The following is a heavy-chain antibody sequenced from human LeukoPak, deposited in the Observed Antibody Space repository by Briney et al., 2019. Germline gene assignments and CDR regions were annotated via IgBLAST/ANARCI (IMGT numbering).Heavy chain of an antibody. CDR3: ARAGRSPDY. Sequence: GESLRLSCAASGFTFRSYWMTWVRQAPGKGLEWVANINEDGSEEHYVDSVKGRFTISRDNAKSSLHLQMNSLRVEDAALYYCARAGRSPDYWGQGTRVAVSS. CDR1: GFTFRSYW. CDR2: INEDGSEE. V-gene: IGHV3-7*01. J-gene: IGHJ4*02.